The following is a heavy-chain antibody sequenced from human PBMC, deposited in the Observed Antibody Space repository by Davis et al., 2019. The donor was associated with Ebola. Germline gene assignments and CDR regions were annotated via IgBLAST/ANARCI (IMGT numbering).Heavy chain of an antibody. V-gene: IGHV3-74*01. CDR2: INIDGSTT. Sequence: GESLKISCAASGFTFSSYAMSWVRQVPGKGLVWVSSINIDGSTTTYADSVKGRFTISRDNAKNTLYLQMNSLRAEETAVYYCHTGWELHYYYYGMDVWGQGTTVTVSS. J-gene: IGHJ6*02. D-gene: IGHD1-26*01. CDR3: HTGWELHYYYYGMDV. CDR1: GFTFSSYA.